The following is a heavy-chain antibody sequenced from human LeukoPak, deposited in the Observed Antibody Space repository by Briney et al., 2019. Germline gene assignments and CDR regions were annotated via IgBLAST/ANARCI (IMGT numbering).Heavy chain of an antibody. CDR2: IYYSGST. Sequence: PSETLSLTCTVSGGSISSSSYYWGWIRQPPGKGLEWIGSIYYSGSTYYNPSLKSRVTISVDTSKNQFSLKLSSVTAADTAVYYCARLAAAHGSFDYWGQGTLVTVSS. V-gene: IGHV4-39*01. D-gene: IGHD6-13*01. CDR3: ARLAAAHGSFDY. J-gene: IGHJ4*02. CDR1: GGSISSSSYY.